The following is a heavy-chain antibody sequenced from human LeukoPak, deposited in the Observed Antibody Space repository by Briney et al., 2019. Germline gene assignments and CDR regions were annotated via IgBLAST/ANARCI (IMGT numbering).Heavy chain of an antibody. Sequence: SETLSLTCTVSGGSISSSSYYWGWIRQPPGKGLEWIGSIYYSGSTYYNPSLNSRVTISVDTSKNPFSLKLSSVTAADTAVYYCARLKSVFIWFGELLSYYFDYWGQGTLVTVSS. J-gene: IGHJ4*02. CDR3: ARLKSVFIWFGELLSYYFDY. D-gene: IGHD3-10*01. CDR2: IYYSGST. CDR1: GGSISSSSYY. V-gene: IGHV4-39*01.